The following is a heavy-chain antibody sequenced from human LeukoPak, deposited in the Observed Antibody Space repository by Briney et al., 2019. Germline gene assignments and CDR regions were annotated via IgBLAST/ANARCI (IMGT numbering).Heavy chain of an antibody. V-gene: IGHV4-34*01. CDR1: GGSISSYY. D-gene: IGHD4-17*01. CDR3: ARVRGMTTVTTVDY. Sequence: SETLSLTCTVSGGSISSYYWSWIRQPPGKGLEWIGEINHSGSTNYNPSLKSRVTISVDTSKNQFSLKLSSVTAADTAVYYCARVRGMTTVTTVDYWGQGTLVTVSS. J-gene: IGHJ4*02. CDR2: INHSGST.